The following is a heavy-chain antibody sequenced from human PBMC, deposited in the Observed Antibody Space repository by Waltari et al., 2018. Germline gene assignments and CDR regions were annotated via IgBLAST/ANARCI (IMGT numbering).Heavy chain of an antibody. CDR2: IQQEGREK. J-gene: IGHJ4*02. D-gene: IGHD5-18*01. CDR1: GFTFISYW. CDR3: ARGESYGSYY. V-gene: IGHV3-7*01. Sequence: EVQLVESGGGLVQPGGSLRLSCAASGFTFISYWMSGSRQGPGKGLEWGANIQQEGREKYFVDSVKGRLTISRDNAKNSLYLQMNSLRAADTAVYYCARGESYGSYYWGQGTLVTVSS.